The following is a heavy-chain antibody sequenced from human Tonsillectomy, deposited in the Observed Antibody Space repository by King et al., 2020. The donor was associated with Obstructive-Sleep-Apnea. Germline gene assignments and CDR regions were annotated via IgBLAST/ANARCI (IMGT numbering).Heavy chain of an antibody. J-gene: IGHJ4*02. CDR1: GFPFRNYA. Sequence: VQLVESGGGLIHPGGSLRLSCTASGFPFRNYAMSWVRQAPGKGLEWVSAINAGGGNRYYAESWRGRFTISRDTPKNTLYLQMNTLRDEDTAVYYCARGLLLQSEGAYFFDYWGQGALVTVSS. CDR3: ARGLLLQSEGAYFFDY. D-gene: IGHD2-15*01. V-gene: IGHV3-23*04. CDR2: INAGGGNR.